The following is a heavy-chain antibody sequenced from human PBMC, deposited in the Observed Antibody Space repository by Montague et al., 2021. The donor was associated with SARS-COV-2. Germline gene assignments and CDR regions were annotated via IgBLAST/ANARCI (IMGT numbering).Heavy chain of an antibody. CDR1: GFTFSSYG. V-gene: IGHV3-33*06. D-gene: IGHD1-26*01. CDR2: IWYDGSNK. Sequence: SLRLSCAASGFTFSSYGMHWVRQAPGKGLEWVAVIWYDGSNKYYADSVKGRFTISRDNSKNTLYLQMNSLRAEDTAAFYCAKDRRAEGATIDYWGQGTLVTVSS. CDR3: AKDRRAEGATIDY. J-gene: IGHJ4*02.